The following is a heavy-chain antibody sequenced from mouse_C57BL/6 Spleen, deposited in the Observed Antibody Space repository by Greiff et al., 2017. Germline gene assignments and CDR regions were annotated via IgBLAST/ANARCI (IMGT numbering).Heavy chain of an antibody. CDR2: INYDGSST. J-gene: IGHJ1*03. Sequence: DVHLVESEGGLVQPGSSMKLSCTASGFTFSDYYMAWVRQVPDKGLEWVANINYDGSSTYYLDSLKSRFIISRDNAKNILYLQMSSLKSEDTATYYCAREEGEGYFDVWGTGTTVTVSS. CDR1: GFTFSDYY. CDR3: AREEGEGYFDV. V-gene: IGHV5-16*01.